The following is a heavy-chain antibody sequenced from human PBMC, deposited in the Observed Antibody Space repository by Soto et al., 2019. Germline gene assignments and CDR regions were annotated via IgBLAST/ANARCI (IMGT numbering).Heavy chain of an antibody. D-gene: IGHD6-19*01. CDR3: GGFLSSGWTTDFDY. J-gene: IGHJ4*02. Sequence: PGGSLRLSCAASGFTFSSYAMSWVRQAPGKGLEWVSAISGSGGSTYYADSVKGRFTISRDNSKNTLYLQMNSLRAEDTAVYYCGGFLSSGWTTDFDYWGQGTLVTVSS. CDR2: ISGSGGST. CDR1: GFTFSSYA. V-gene: IGHV3-23*01.